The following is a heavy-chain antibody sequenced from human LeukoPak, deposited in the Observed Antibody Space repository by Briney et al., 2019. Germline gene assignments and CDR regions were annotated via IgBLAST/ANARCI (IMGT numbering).Heavy chain of an antibody. CDR1: GFTLSNAW. J-gene: IGHJ4*02. CDR2: IKSKTDGGTT. CDR3: TTEFKGCCSSTSCLEVRYFDY. V-gene: IGHV3-15*01. D-gene: IGHD2-2*01. Sequence: GGSLRLSCAASGFTLSNAWMSWVRQAPGKGLEWVGRIKSKTDGGTTDYAAPVKGRFTISRDDSKNTLYLQMNSLKTEDTAVYYCTTEFKGCCSSTSCLEVRYFDYWGQGTLVTVSS.